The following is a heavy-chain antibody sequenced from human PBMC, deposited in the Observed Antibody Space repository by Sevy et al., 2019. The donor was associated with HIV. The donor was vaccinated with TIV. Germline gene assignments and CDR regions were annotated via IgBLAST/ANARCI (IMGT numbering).Heavy chain of an antibody. D-gene: IGHD3-3*01. V-gene: IGHV3-23*01. CDR3: AKDQAGYYDFWSGYYRYRMDAFDI. CDR2: ISGSGGST. Sequence: GESLKISCAASGFTFSSYAMSWVRQAPGKGLEWVSAISGSGGSTYYADSVKGRFTISRDNSKNTLYLQMNSLRAEDTAVYYCAKDQAGYYDFWSGYYRYRMDAFDIWGQGTMVTVSS. J-gene: IGHJ3*02. CDR1: GFTFSSYA.